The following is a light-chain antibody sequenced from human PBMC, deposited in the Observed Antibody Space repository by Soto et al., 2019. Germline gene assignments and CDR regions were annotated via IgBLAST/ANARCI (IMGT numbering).Light chain of an antibody. CDR3: QQYNNWPPRWT. CDR2: GAS. J-gene: IGKJ1*01. Sequence: EIVMTQSPATLSVSPGERATLSCRASQTLSSNLAWYQQKPGQAPRLLIYGASTRATGIPARFSGSGSGTEFTLTISSLQSEDFAVYYCQQYNNWPPRWTFGQGTKVEIK. V-gene: IGKV3-15*01. CDR1: QTLSSN.